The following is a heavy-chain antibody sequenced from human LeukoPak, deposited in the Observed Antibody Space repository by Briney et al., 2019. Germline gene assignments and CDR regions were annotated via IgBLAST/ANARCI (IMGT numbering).Heavy chain of an antibody. CDR3: ARVEMTAYYFEY. CDR2: INPMSDTA. D-gene: IGHD5-24*01. Sequence: ASVKVSCKASGGTFTSYSISWVRQAPGQGLEWMGGINPMSDTANYAQKFQGRLTLTTDTPTSTVYMELNSVTSDHTASYYGARVEMTAYYFEYWGQGTLVTVSS. V-gene: IGHV1-69*05. J-gene: IGHJ4*02. CDR1: GGTFTSYS.